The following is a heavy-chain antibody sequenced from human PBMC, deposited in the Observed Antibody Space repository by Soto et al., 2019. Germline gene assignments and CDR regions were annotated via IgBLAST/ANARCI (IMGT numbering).Heavy chain of an antibody. CDR2: INHSGST. J-gene: IGHJ6*02. D-gene: IGHD3-10*01. Sequence: SETLSLTCAVYGGSFIGYYWSWIRQPPGKGLEWIGEINHSGSTNYNPSLKSRVTISVDTSKNQFSLKLSSVTAADTAVYYCARAFFPWFGERKYYGMDVWGQGTTVTVSS. CDR1: GGSFIGYY. CDR3: ARAFFPWFGERKYYGMDV. V-gene: IGHV4-34*01.